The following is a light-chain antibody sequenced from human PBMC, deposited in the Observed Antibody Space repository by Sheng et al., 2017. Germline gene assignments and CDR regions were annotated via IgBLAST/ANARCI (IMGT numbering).Light chain of an antibody. CDR1: QSISSW. CDR2: EAS. V-gene: IGKV1-5*03. CDR3: QQYHSYPWT. Sequence: DIQMTQSPSTLSASVGDRVTITCRASQSISSWVAWYQQKAGKAPKLLMYEASSLESGVPSRFSGSGSGTEFTLTISSLQPDDFAAYYCQQYHSYPWTFGQGTNVEIK. J-gene: IGKJ1*01.